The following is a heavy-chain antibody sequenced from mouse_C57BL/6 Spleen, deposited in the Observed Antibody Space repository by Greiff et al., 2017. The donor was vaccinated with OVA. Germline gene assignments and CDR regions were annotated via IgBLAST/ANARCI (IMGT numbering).Heavy chain of an antibody. D-gene: IGHD4-1*01. Sequence: VQLQQPGAELVRPGSSVKLSCKASGYTFTSYWMHWVKQRPIQGLEWIGNIDPSDSETHYNQKFKDKATLTVDKSSSTAYMQLSSLTAEDSAVYYGARSLANWDGAWFAYWGQGTLVTVSA. CDR2: IDPSDSET. CDR3: ARSLANWDGAWFAY. J-gene: IGHJ3*01. V-gene: IGHV1-52*01. CDR1: GYTFTSYW.